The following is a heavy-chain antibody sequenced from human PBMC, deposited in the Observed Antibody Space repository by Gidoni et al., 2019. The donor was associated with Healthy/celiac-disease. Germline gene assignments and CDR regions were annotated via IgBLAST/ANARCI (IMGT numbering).Heavy chain of an antibody. CDR2: IKSKTDGGTT. CDR3: TTIPGVATISGWFDP. V-gene: IGHV3-15*01. CDR1: GFTFSNAW. Sequence: EVQLVESGGGLVKPGGSLRLSGAASGFTFSNAWVSWVRQAPGKGLEWVGRIKSKTDGGTTDYAAPVKGRFTISRDDSKNTLYLQMNSLKTEDTAVYYCTTIPGVATISGWFDPWGQGTLVTVSS. J-gene: IGHJ5*02. D-gene: IGHD5-12*01.